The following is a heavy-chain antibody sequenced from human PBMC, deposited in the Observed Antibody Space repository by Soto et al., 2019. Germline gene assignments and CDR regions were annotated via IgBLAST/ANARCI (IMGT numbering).Heavy chain of an antibody. V-gene: IGHV3-23*01. Sequence: EVQLLESGGGLVQPGGSLRLSCAASGFTFSSYAMSWVRQAPGKGLEWVSAISGSGGSTYYADSVKGRFTISRDNSKNTLYLQMNSLRAEDTAVYYCATLHWGYWSGYYTPPFDYWGQGTLVTVSS. CDR3: ATLHWGYWSGYYTPPFDY. J-gene: IGHJ4*02. CDR2: ISGSGGST. CDR1: GFTFSSYA. D-gene: IGHD3-3*01.